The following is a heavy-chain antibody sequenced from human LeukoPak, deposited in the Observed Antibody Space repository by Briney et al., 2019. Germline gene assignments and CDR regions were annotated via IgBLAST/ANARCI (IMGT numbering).Heavy chain of an antibody. CDR1: GFTFGDYA. D-gene: IGHD2-2*01. CDR2: IRSKAYGGTT. CDR3: ARRDCTSTSCSNNWFDP. V-gene: IGHV3-49*04. Sequence: GGPLRLSCTASGFTFGDYAMSWVRQAPGKGQEWVGFIRSKAYGGTTEYAASVKGRFTISRDDSKSIAYLQMNSLNTEDTALYYCARRDCTSTSCSNNWFDPWGQGTLVTVSS. J-gene: IGHJ5*02.